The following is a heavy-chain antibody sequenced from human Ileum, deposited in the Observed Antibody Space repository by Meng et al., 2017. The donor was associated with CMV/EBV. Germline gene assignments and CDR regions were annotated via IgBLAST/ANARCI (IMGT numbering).Heavy chain of an antibody. Sequence: GESLKISCAASGITFSSYAMTWVRQAPGKGLVWVSRIDGAGRRTSFADSVEGRFTISRDNARNTLYLQLNSLRAEDTAVYYCTRVIEDGTYGKFDQWGQGTLVTVSS. D-gene: IGHD1-26*01. CDR3: TRVIEDGTYGKFDQ. J-gene: IGHJ4*02. CDR1: GITFSSYA. CDR2: IDGAGRRT. V-gene: IGHV3-74*01.